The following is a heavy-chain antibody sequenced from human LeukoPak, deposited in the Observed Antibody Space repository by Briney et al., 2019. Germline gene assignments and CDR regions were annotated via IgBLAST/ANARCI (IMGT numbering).Heavy chain of an antibody. CDR2: TYYRSKWYN. D-gene: IGHD6-19*01. Sequence: SQTLSLTCAVSGDSVPSKNGAWNWIRQSPSRGLEWLGRTYYRSKWYNDYAESMEGRMTISQDTSKNQYSLHLNSVTPDDTAVYYCARDLGTTGWHTFDYWVQGTLVTVSS. J-gene: IGHJ4*02. CDR3: ARDLGTTGWHTFDY. CDR1: GDSVPSKNGA. V-gene: IGHV6-1*01.